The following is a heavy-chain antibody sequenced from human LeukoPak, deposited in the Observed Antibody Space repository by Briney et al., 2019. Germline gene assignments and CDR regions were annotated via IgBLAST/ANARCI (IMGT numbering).Heavy chain of an antibody. J-gene: IGHJ6*02. V-gene: IGHV3-23*01. D-gene: IGHD4-17*01. CDR3: ARGGRTLIDYGDYV. Sequence: GGSLRLSCAASGITFSSYAMSWVRQAPGKGLEWVSAISGSGGSTYYADSVKGRFTISRDNSKNTLYLQMNILGAEDTAVYYCARGGRTLIDYGDYVWGQGTTVTVSS. CDR1: GITFSSYA. CDR2: ISGSGGST.